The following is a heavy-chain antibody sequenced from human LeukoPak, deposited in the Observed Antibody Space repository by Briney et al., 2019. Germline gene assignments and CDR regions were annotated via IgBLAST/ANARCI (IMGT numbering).Heavy chain of an antibody. CDR3: ARDDGYFQH. Sequence: LSLTCAVYGGSFSGYYWSWIRQPPGKGLEWVAVIWYDGSNKYYADSVKGRFTISRDNSKNTLYLQMNSLRAEDTAVYYCARDDGYFQHWGQGTLVTVSS. J-gene: IGHJ1*01. CDR2: IWYDGSNK. V-gene: IGHV3-33*08. CDR1: GGSFSGYY.